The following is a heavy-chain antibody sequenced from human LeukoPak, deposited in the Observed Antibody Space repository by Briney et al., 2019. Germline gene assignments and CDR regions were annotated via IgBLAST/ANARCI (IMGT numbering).Heavy chain of an antibody. CDR3: ARDQWGYYYDSSGCPQHTEYYYYYMDV. D-gene: IGHD3-22*01. CDR2: IYTSGST. Sequence: SETLSLTCTVSGGSISSYYWSWIRQPAGKGLEWIGRIYTSGSTNYNPSLKSRVTMSVDTSKNQFSLKLSSVTAADTAVYYCARDQWGYYYDSSGCPQHTEYYYYYMDVWGKGTTVTISS. V-gene: IGHV4-4*07. J-gene: IGHJ6*03. CDR1: GGSISSYY.